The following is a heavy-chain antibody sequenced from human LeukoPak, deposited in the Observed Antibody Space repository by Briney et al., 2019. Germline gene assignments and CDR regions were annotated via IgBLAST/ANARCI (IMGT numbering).Heavy chain of an antibody. Sequence: EGSLRLSCAASGFTFDDYGMSWVRQAPGKGLEWVSGINWNGGSTGYADSVKGRFTISRDNAKKSLYLQMNSLRAEDTALYYCARAFKYSMSGYYFDYWGQGTLVTVSS. CDR1: GFTFDDYG. CDR3: ARAFKYSMSGYYFDY. V-gene: IGHV3-20*04. J-gene: IGHJ4*02. D-gene: IGHD2-21*01. CDR2: INWNGGST.